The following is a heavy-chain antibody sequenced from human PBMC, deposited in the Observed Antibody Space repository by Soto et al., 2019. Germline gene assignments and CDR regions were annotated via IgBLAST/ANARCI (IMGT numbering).Heavy chain of an antibody. CDR1: GFSLSTSGVA. J-gene: IGHJ4*02. CDR3: ARISDFWSGYYFSY. CDR2: IFWDDDK. D-gene: IGHD3-3*01. V-gene: IGHV2-5*02. Sequence: QITLKESGPTLVKPTQTLTLTCTFSGFSLSTSGVAVGWIRQAPRKAPEWLAFIFWDDDKRYSPSLENRLTITKDTSKIQVVLTRTNMDPVDTATYSCARISDFWSGYYFSYWGRGTLVTVSS.